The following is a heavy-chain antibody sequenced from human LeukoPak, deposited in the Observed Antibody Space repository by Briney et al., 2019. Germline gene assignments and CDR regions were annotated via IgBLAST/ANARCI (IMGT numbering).Heavy chain of an antibody. V-gene: IGHV3-72*01. CDR2: SRSKANGYTT. CDR3: VRLSYRVVRSTDC. D-gene: IGHD3-16*02. CDR1: GFRLSDHY. Sequence: GGSLRLSCAASGFRLSDHYIDWVRQAPGKGLEWVGRSRSKANGYTTEYAASVKGRFTFSRDDSENSLYLQMNSLKTEDTAVYYCVRLSYRVVRSTDCWGQGTLVTVSS. J-gene: IGHJ4*02.